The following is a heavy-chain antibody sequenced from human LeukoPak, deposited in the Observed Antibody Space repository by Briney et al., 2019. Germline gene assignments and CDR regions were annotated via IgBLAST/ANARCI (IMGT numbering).Heavy chain of an antibody. Sequence: GGSLRLSCAATGFTSSSYSMNWVRQAPGKGLEWVSPISSSSSYIYYTDSVKGRFTISRDNAKNTLYLQMNSLRAEDTAVYYCAKDGGGYYPSYYYYMDVWGKGTTVTISS. V-gene: IGHV3-21*01. J-gene: IGHJ6*03. CDR2: ISSSSSYI. CDR3: AKDGGGYYPSYYYYMDV. D-gene: IGHD3-22*01. CDR1: GFTSSSYS.